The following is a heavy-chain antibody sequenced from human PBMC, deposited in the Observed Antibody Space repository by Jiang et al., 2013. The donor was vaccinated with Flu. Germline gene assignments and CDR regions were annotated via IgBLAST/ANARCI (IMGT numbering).Heavy chain of an antibody. J-gene: IGHJ5*02. V-gene: IGHV1-2*02. Sequence: GAEVKKPGASVKVSCKASGYTFTGYYMHWVRQAPGQGLEWMGWINPNSGGTNYAQKFQGRVTMTRDTSISTAYMELSRLRSDDTAVYYCARDPDFEVRGVIVYWFDPWGQGTLVTVSS. CDR3: ARDPDFEVRGVIVYWFDP. D-gene: IGHD3-10*01. CDR2: INPNSGGT. CDR1: GYTFTGYY.